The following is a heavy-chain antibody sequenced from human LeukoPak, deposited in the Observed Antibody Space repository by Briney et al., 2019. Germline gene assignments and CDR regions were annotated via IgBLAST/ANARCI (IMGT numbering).Heavy chain of an antibody. CDR2: IYHSGST. V-gene: IGHV4-38-2*01. CDR3: ASKLDCSSTSCYGGVDY. CDR1: GYSISSGYY. D-gene: IGHD2-2*01. Sequence: SQTLSLTCAVSGYSISSGYYGGWNRQPPGKGLECIGSIYHSGSTYYNPSLKSRVTISVDTSKNQFSLKLSSVTAADTAVYCCASKLDCSSTSCYGGVDYWGQGTLVTVSS. J-gene: IGHJ4*02.